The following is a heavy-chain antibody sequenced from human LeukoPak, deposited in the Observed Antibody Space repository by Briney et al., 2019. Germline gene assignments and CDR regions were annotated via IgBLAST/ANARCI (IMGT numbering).Heavy chain of an antibody. CDR3: ARETRWFDP. Sequence: GGSLRLSCAASGFTFSTYTMNWVRQAPGKGLEWVSSISYTSASIYYADSLKGRFTISRDNPKNSLYLQMNSLRAEDTAVYYCARETRWFDPWGQGTLVTVSS. J-gene: IGHJ5*02. V-gene: IGHV3-21*01. CDR1: GFTFSTYT. CDR2: ISYTSASI.